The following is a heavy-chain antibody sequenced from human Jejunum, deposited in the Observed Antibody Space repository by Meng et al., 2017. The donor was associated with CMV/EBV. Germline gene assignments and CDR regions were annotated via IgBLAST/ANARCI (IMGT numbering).Heavy chain of an antibody. CDR1: GDTVRSDA. V-gene: IGHV1-69*10. CDR2: IIPLLDMA. Sequence: QVQLVQSGAEVKKPGSSVKVSCKASGDTVRSDAINWVRKAPGQGLEWMGGIIPLLDMAEYAQRFQGRVTITADKSTSMAYMELSSLRSEDTAVYYCATVAECSGGSCYFDYWGQGTLVTVSS. CDR3: ATVAECSGGSCYFDY. D-gene: IGHD2-15*01. J-gene: IGHJ4*02.